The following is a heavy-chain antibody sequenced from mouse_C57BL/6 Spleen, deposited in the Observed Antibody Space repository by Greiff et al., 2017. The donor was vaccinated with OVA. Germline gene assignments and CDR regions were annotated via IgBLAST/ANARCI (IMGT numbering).Heavy chain of an antibody. J-gene: IGHJ4*01. CDR3: TGYYYGSSHDYYAMDY. V-gene: IGHV1-5*01. CDR2: IYPGNSDT. Sequence: EVQLVESGTVLARPGASVKMSCKTSGYTFTSYWMHWVKQRPGQGLEWIGAIYPGNSDTSYNQKFKGKAKLTAVTSASTAYMELSSLTNEDSAVYYCTGYYYGSSHDYYAMDYWGQGTSVTVSS. CDR1: GYTFTSYW. D-gene: IGHD1-1*01.